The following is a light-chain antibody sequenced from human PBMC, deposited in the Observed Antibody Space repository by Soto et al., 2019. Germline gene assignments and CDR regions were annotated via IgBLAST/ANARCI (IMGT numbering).Light chain of an antibody. V-gene: IGKV3D-20*02. J-gene: IGKJ5*01. CDR2: GAS. CDR1: QSVSSSY. Sequence: EIVLTQSPGTLSSSPGERATPSWWASQSVSSSYLAWYQQNPGKAPRLLIDGASSRATGIPDRFSGSGSGKDFTLNISRLEPEDFAVYYCQQRNNWPPEITFGQGTRLEIK. CDR3: QQRNNWPPEIT.